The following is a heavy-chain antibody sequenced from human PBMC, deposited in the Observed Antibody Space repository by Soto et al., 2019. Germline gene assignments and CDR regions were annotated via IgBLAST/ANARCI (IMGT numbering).Heavy chain of an antibody. CDR1: SYSISSDYH. V-gene: IGHV4-38-2*01. Sequence: SETLSLTCAVSSYSISSDYHWGWIRQPPGKGLEWIGSIYHSGSTHYNPSLKSRVAISVDTSKNQFSLKLTSVTAADTAVYYSARNRDYYRPASEYSRFDVWGQGTLVTVSS. J-gene: IGHJ5*02. CDR3: ARNRDYYRPASEYSRFDV. CDR2: IYHSGST. D-gene: IGHD3-22*01.